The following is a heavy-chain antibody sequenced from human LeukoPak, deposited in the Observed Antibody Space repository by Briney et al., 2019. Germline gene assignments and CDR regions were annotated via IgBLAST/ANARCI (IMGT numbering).Heavy chain of an antibody. D-gene: IGHD5-18*01. CDR2: ISWNSGSI. CDR1: GFTFDDYA. CDR3: ARGRITWIQQYYFDY. Sequence: GGSLRLSCAASGFTFDDYAMHWVRQAPGKGLEWVSGISWNSGSIGYADSVKGRFTISRDNAKNSLYLQMNSLRAEDTAVYYCARGRITWIQQYYFDYWGQGTLVTVSS. V-gene: IGHV3-9*01. J-gene: IGHJ4*02.